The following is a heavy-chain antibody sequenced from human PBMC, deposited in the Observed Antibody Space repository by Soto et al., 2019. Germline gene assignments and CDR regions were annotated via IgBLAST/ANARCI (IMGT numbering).Heavy chain of an antibody. CDR3: TTLTMLRVHLDY. CDR2: IKSKADGGAT. CDR1: GFTFSDAW. Sequence: EAQLVESGGGLVKPGGSLRLSCAASGFTFSDAWMNWVRQAPGKGLEWVGRIKSKADGGATDYAAPVKGRFTISRDDSKNTLYLQMNSLKTEDTAVYYCTTLTMLRVHLDYWGLGTLVTVSS. V-gene: IGHV3-15*07. D-gene: IGHD5-12*01. J-gene: IGHJ4*02.